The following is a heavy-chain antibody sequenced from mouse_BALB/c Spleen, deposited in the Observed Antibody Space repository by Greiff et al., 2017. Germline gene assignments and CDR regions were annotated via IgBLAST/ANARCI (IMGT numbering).Heavy chain of an antibody. CDR3: ARAHYYGSSGFAY. D-gene: IGHD1-1*01. J-gene: IGHJ3*01. CDR1: GFSLTSYG. CDR2: IWAGGST. V-gene: IGHV2-9*02. Sequence: QVQLKESGPGLVAPSQSLSITCTVSGFSLTSYGVHWVRQPPGKGLEWLGVIWAGGSTNYNSALMSRLSISKDNSKSQVFLKMNSLQTDDTAMYYCARAHYYGSSGFAYWGQGTLVTVSA.